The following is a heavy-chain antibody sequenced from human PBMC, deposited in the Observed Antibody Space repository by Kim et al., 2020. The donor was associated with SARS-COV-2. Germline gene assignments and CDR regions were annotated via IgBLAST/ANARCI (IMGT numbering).Heavy chain of an antibody. CDR3: ARVSGNHFDY. D-gene: IGHD6-13*01. V-gene: IGHV4-61*01. CDR1: GNFVSSGNYY. CDR2: IYYSGST. J-gene: IGHJ4*02. Sequence: SETLSLTCTVSGNFVSSGNYYWSWIRQPPVKGLEWVGYIYYSGSTNYNPSLKSRVTISLDTSKNQFSLKLSSVTAADTAVYYCARVSGNHFDYWGQGTLVTVSS.